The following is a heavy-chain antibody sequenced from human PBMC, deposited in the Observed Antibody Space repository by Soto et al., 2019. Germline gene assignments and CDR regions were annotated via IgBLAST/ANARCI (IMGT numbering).Heavy chain of an antibody. CDR2: INPSGGST. CDR1: GYTFTSYY. CDR3: ARDLPYKQQLVFNPLGYMDV. J-gene: IGHJ6*03. Sequence: ASVKVSCKASGYTFTSYYMHWVRQAPGQGLEWMGIINPSGGSTSYAQKFQGRVTMTRDTSTSTVYMELSSLRSEDTAVYYCARDLPYKQQLVFNPLGYMDVWGKGTTVTVSS. D-gene: IGHD6-13*01. V-gene: IGHV1-46*03.